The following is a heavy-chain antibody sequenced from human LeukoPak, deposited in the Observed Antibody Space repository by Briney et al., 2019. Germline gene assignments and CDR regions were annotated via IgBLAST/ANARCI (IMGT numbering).Heavy chain of an antibody. CDR3: ARAPYYDFWSGYYLGDDY. D-gene: IGHD3-3*01. J-gene: IGHJ4*02. CDR2: MNPNSGNT. V-gene: IGHV1-8*01. CDR1: GYTFTSYD. Sequence: ASXKVSCKASGYTFTSYDINWVRQATGQGLEWMGWMNPNSGNTGYAQKFQGRVTMTRNTSISTAYMELSSLRSEDTAVYYCARAPYYDFWSGYYLGDDYWGQGTLVTVSS.